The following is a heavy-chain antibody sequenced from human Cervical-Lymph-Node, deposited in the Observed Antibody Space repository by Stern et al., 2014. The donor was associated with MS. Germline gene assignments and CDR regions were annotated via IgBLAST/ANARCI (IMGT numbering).Heavy chain of an antibody. CDR1: GYIFTDYY. D-gene: IGHD3-3*01. CDR3: ARGSGTAYDLRGDY. CDR2: INPNSGGT. Sequence: VQLVESGAEARAPGASMKVSCKASGYIFTDYYLHWVRKAPGQGLEWLGGINPNSGGTNYAQNFQGRVTMTRDTSISTAYMELRWLGSADTAVYYCARGSGTAYDLRGDYWGQGTLVTVSS. V-gene: IGHV1-2*02. J-gene: IGHJ4*01.